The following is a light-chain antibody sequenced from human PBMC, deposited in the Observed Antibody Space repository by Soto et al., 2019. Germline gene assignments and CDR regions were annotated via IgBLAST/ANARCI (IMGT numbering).Light chain of an antibody. CDR3: SSYAGSSNV. V-gene: IGLV2-8*01. CDR1: SSDVGGYNY. J-gene: IGLJ1*01. CDR2: XXN. Sequence: QSVLTQPPSASGSPGQSVAISCTGTSSDVGGYNYVSWYQQHPGKAPKLMIYXXNKRPSGVPDRFSGSKSGNTASLTVSGLQAEDGADYYCSSYAGSSNVFGTGTKVTVL.